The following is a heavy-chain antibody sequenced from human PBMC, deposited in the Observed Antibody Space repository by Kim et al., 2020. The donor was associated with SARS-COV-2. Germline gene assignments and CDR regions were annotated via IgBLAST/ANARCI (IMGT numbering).Heavy chain of an antibody. J-gene: IGHJ5*02. V-gene: IGHV4-39*07. CDR2: IYYSGST. CDR3: ARDGGTIVVVPAAMRGFDP. Sequence: SETLSLTCTVSGGSISSSSYYWGWIRQPPGKGLEWIGSIYYSGSTYYNPSLKSRVTISVDTSKNQFSLKLSSVTAADTAVYYCARDGGTIVVVPAAMRGFDPCGQGTLVTVSS. D-gene: IGHD2-2*01. CDR1: GGSISSSSYY.